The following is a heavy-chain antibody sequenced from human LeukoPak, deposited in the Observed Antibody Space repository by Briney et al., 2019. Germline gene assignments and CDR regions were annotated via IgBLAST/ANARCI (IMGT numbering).Heavy chain of an antibody. Sequence: GASVKVSCKASGYTFTSYGISWVRQAPGQGLEWMGWISAYNGNTNYAQKLQGRVTMTTDTSTSTAYMELRSLRSDYTAVYYCAGGYYDFWSGWSADVWGKGTTVTVSS. CDR2: ISAYNGNT. CDR3: AGGYYDFWSGWSADV. D-gene: IGHD3-3*01. CDR1: GYTFTSYG. J-gene: IGHJ6*04. V-gene: IGHV1-18*01.